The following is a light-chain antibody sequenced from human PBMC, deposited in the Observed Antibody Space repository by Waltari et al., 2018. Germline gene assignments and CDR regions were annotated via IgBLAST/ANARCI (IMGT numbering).Light chain of an antibody. Sequence: DIQMTQSPSSLSASVGDRVPITCRASQDISDYLNWYQQKPGKAPKVLINTASSLESVVPSRFSGSGSGTDFTLTISSLQPEDFATYYCQQTFSSMWTFGQGTKVEIK. CDR1: QDISDY. J-gene: IGKJ1*01. V-gene: IGKV1-39*01. CDR2: TAS. CDR3: QQTFSSMWT.